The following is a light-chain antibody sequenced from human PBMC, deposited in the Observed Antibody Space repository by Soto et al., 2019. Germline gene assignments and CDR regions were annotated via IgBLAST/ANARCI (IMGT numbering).Light chain of an antibody. V-gene: IGKV3-15*01. CDR1: QSVSSN. CDR3: QQHNDWPPWT. Sequence: EIVVKQAPATRSVSPMGIATGCVMASQSVSSNLAWYQQKPGQAPRLLIYAASTRATGIPARFSGSGSGTDFTLTISSLQSEDFAVYYCQQHNDWPPWTFGQGSKV. J-gene: IGKJ1*01. CDR2: AAS.